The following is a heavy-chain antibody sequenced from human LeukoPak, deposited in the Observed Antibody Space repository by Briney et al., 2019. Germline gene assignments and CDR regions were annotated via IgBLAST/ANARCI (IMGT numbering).Heavy chain of an antibody. V-gene: IGHV4-59*01. CDR1: GGSISSYY. D-gene: IGHD1-26*01. CDR3: ARDSGMDHAFDI. CDR2: IYYSGST. Sequence: SETLSLTCTVSGGSISSYYWSWIRQPPGKGLEWIGYIYYSGSTNYNPSLKSRVTISVDTSKSQFSLKLSSVTAADTAVYYCARDSGMDHAFDIWGQGAMVTVSS. J-gene: IGHJ3*02.